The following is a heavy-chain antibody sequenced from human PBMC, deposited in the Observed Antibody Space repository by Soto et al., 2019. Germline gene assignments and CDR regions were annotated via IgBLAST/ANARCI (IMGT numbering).Heavy chain of an antibody. Sequence: SETLSLTCTVSGGSISSYYWSWIRQPPGKGLEWIGYIYYSGSTNYNPSLKSRVTISVDTSKNQFSLKLSSVTAAGTAVYYCARAYNWNPRFDYWGQGTLVTVSS. CDR1: GGSISSYY. D-gene: IGHD1-20*01. CDR2: IYYSGST. V-gene: IGHV4-59*01. J-gene: IGHJ4*02. CDR3: ARAYNWNPRFDY.